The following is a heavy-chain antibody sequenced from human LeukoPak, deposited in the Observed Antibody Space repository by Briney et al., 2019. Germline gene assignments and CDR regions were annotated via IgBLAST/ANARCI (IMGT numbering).Heavy chain of an antibody. J-gene: IGHJ4*02. D-gene: IGHD6-13*01. CDR3: ARGGDQKEEYSSSWGIDY. Sequence: GESLKISCQGSGYSFTSYWIGWVRQMPGKGLEWMGIIYPGDSDTRYSPSFQGQVTISADKSISTAYLQWSSLKASDTAMYYCARGGDQKEEYSSSWGIDYWGQGTLVTVSS. V-gene: IGHV5-51*01. CDR1: GYSFTSYW. CDR2: IYPGDSDT.